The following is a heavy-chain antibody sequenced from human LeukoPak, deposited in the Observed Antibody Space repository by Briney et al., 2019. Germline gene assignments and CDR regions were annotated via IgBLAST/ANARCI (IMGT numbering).Heavy chain of an antibody. V-gene: IGHV1-69*04. CDR3: ARDYDSSGYRYYYYGMDV. CDR1: GGTFSSYA. J-gene: IGHJ6*02. D-gene: IGHD3-22*01. CDR2: IIPYIGIA. Sequence: ASVKVSCKASGGTFSSYAISWVRQAPGQGLEWMGRIIPYIGIANYAQKFQGRVTITADKSTSTAYMELSSLRSEDTAVYYCARDYDSSGYRYYYYGMDVWGQGTTVTVSS.